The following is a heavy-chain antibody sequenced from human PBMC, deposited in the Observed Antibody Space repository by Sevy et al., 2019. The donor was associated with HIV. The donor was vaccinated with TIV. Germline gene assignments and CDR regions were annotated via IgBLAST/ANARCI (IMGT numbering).Heavy chain of an antibody. CDR2: CSTSSSYI. J-gene: IGHJ6*02. D-gene: IGHD2-8*01. CDR3: ARISCTNGVCFQGYYYYAMDV. Sequence: GGSLRLSCAASGFTFSSYSMNWVRQAPGKGLEWVSYCSTSSSYIYYADSVKGRFTISRDNAKNSLYLQMNSLRAEDTAVYYCARISCTNGVCFQGYYYYAMDVWGQGTTVTVSS. V-gene: IGHV3-21*01. CDR1: GFTFSSYS.